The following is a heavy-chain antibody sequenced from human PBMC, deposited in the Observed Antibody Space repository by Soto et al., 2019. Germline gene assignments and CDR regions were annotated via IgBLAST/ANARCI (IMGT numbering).Heavy chain of an antibody. CDR1: GFTFSTYA. CDR2: VSGGGGRT. D-gene: IGHD3-22*01. J-gene: IGHJ4*02. CDR3: AKDRTITMIVVVSPFDY. Sequence: GGSLRLSCAASGFTFSTYALSWVRQAPGKGLEWVSTVSGGGGRTYYADSVKGRFTISRDNSKNTLYLQMNSLRAEDTAVYYCAKDRTITMIVVVSPFDYWGQGTLVTVSS. V-gene: IGHV3-23*01.